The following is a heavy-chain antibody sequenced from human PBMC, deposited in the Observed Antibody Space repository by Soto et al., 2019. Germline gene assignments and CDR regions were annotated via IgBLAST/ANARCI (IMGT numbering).Heavy chain of an antibody. CDR3: ARDLRDFWSARSQYYGMDV. D-gene: IGHD3-3*01. J-gene: IGHJ6*02. Sequence: SLRLSCAASGFIFSHYWMSWVRQAPGKGLEWVANIKEDGSERYYVDSVKGRFTISRDNAKNSLYLQMNSLRAEDTAVYYCARDLRDFWSARSQYYGMDVWGQGT. CDR2: IKEDGSER. V-gene: IGHV3-7*01. CDR1: GFIFSHYW.